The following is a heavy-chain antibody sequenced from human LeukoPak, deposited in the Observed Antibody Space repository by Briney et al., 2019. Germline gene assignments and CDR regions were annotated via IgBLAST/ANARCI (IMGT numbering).Heavy chain of an antibody. CDR2: ISGSGGST. CDR3: AKMEGQRLYDYCMDV. V-gene: IGHV3-23*01. D-gene: IGHD3-3*01. Sequence: GGPLRLSCAASGFTFSSYAMSWVRQAPGKGLEWVSAISGSGGSTYYADSVKGRFTISRDNSKNTLYLQMNSLRAEDTAVYYCAKMEGQRLYDYCMDVWGRGTTVTVSS. CDR1: GFTFSSYA. J-gene: IGHJ6*03.